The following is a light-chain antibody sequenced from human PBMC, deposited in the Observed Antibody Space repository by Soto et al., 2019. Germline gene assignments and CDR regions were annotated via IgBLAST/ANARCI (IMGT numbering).Light chain of an antibody. CDR2: EVS. CDR3: SLYAVTNSVV. CDR1: SSDIGAYKF. J-gene: IGLJ2*01. Sequence: QSVLTQPPSASGSPGQSVAISCTGTSSDIGAYKFVSWYQQHPGKAPKLIIYEVSIRPSGVPDRFSGSKSGNTASLTVSGLLAEDEADYYCSLYAVTNSVVFGGGTKLTVL. V-gene: IGLV2-8*01.